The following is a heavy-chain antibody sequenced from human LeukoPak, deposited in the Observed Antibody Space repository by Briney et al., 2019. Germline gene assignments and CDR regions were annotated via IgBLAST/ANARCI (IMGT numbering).Heavy chain of an antibody. J-gene: IGHJ4*02. CDR3: TTDRDYDSSGYYQEIDY. Sequence: GGSLRLSCAASGFTFSSYAVHWVRQAPGKGLEWVAVISYDGSSKYYADSVKGRFSISRDNSKNTLFLQMNSLKTEDTAVYYCTTDRDYDSSGYYQEIDYWGQGTLVTVSS. D-gene: IGHD3-22*01. CDR2: ISYDGSSK. CDR1: GFTFSSYA. V-gene: IGHV3-30-3*01.